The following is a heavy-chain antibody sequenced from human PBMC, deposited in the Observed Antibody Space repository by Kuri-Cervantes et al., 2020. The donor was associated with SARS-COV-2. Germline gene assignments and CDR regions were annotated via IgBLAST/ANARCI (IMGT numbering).Heavy chain of an antibody. Sequence: GESLKISCTASGFTFSNYAMTWVRQAPGKGLECVSAISDSGGRTYYANSMKDRFTISRDNSKNTLYLQLNSLRAEDTAVYYCAKGGMTTVTALDWYFDLWGRGTLVTVSS. V-gene: IGHV3-23*01. CDR3: AKGGMTTVTALDWYFDL. D-gene: IGHD4-17*01. CDR2: ISDSGGRT. J-gene: IGHJ2*01. CDR1: GFTFSNYA.